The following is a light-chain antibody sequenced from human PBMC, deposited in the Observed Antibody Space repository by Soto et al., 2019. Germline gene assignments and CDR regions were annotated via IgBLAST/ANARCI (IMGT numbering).Light chain of an antibody. Sequence: EIEMTQSPASLSVSLGERATVSCRASQSVSSDLAWYQQKPGQAPRLLIYAAYTWATGVPARFSGSGSGTEFTLTISSLQSEDVAVYYCHQYNNGPYTFGQGTKLEIK. CDR1: QSVSSD. J-gene: IGKJ2*01. CDR3: HQYNNGPYT. CDR2: AAY. V-gene: IGKV3-15*01.